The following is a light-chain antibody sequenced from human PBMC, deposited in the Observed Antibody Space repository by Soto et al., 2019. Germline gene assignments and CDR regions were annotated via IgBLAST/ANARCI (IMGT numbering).Light chain of an antibody. J-gene: IGKJ2*01. Sequence: DIHMTQSPSTLSASVGARVTITCRASQSISEWLTWYQQKPGRAPKLLIYDVSSLESGVPSRFSGSGSETEFTLNISSLQPDDVATYYCQQDNNWPPYTFGQGTKLEIK. CDR1: QSISEW. CDR2: DVS. V-gene: IGKV1-5*01. CDR3: QQDNNWPPYT.